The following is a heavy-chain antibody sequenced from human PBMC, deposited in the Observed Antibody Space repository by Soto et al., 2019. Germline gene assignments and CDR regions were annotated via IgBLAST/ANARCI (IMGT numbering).Heavy chain of an antibody. J-gene: IGHJ5*02. D-gene: IGHD6-19*01. CDR2: IYYSGST. Sequence: QVQLQESGPGLVKPSQTLSLTCTVSGGSISSGGYYWSWIRQHPGKGLEWIGYIYYSGSTYYNPSLKSRVTISVDTSKNQFSLKLSSVTAADTAVYYCARERYSSGWYFNWFDPRGQGTLVTVSS. V-gene: IGHV4-31*03. CDR1: GGSISSGGYY. CDR3: ARERYSSGWYFNWFDP.